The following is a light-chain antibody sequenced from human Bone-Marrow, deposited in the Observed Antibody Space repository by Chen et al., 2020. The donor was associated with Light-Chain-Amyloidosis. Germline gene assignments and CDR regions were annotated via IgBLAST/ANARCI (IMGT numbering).Light chain of an antibody. J-gene: IGLJ2*01. CDR2: RDT. Sequence: SYELTQPPSVSVAPGQTARITCSGDDLPTKYAYWYQQKPGQAPVLWIHRDTERPSGISERFYGSSAGTTATLTISGVQAEDEADYHCQSAYSSGTYEVIFGGGTKLTV. CDR1: DLPTKY. CDR3: QSAYSSGTYEVI. V-gene: IGLV3-25*03.